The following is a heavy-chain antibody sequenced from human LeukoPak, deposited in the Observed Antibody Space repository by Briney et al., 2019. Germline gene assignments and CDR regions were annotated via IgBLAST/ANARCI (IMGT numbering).Heavy chain of an antibody. CDR3: ARRNRDRFGEYRRTREYYFDY. J-gene: IGHJ4*02. CDR2: INHSGST. Sequence: SETLSLTCIVSRYSISSHYYWSWIRQPPGKGLEWIGEINHSGSTNYNPSLKSRVTISVDTSKNQFSLKLSSVTAADTAVYYCARRNRDRFGEYRRTREYYFDYWGQGTLVTVSS. CDR1: RYSISSHYY. D-gene: IGHD3-10*01. V-gene: IGHV4-38-2*02.